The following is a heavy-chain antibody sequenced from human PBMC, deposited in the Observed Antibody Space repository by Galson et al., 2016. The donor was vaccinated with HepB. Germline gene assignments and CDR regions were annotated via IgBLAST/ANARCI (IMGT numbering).Heavy chain of an antibody. Sequence: SLRLSCAASGYTLSSYWMSWVRQAPGKGLEWVANIKQDGSEEYYVDSVTGRFTISRDNAKNSLYLQMNSLRAEDTAVSYWATRRGSGSHDHWGQGTLVTVSS. CDR2: IKQDGSEE. D-gene: IGHD3-10*01. CDR1: GYTLSSYW. CDR3: ATRRGSGSHDH. V-gene: IGHV3-7*05. J-gene: IGHJ4*02.